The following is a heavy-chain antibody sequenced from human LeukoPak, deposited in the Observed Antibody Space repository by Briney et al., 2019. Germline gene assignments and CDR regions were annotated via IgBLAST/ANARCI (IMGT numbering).Heavy chain of an antibody. CDR1: GFSVTDSY. D-gene: IGHD3-22*01. CDR3: ARDIYDATGY. J-gene: IGHJ4*02. V-gene: IGHV3-66*01. Sequence: GGSLRLSCAASGFSVTDSYFSWVRQTPGKGLEWVSLIYSGGITNYADSVRGRFTISRAIPGKTVYLQMNSLRAEDTAVYYCARDIYDATGYWGQGTLVTVSS. CDR2: IYSGGIT.